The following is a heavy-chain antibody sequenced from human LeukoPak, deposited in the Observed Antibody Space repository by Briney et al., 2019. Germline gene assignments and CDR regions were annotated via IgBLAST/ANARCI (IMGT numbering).Heavy chain of an antibody. CDR2: IYYSGST. D-gene: IGHD2-2*01. J-gene: IGHJ5*02. V-gene: IGHV4-59*01. CDR1: GGSISSYY. CDR3: ARDTRQLLFDWFDP. Sequence: SETLSLTCTVSGGSISSYYWSWIRQPPGKGLEWIGYIYYSGSTNYNPSLKSRVTISVDTSKNQFSLKLSSVTAADTAVYYCARDTRQLLFDWFDPWGQGTLVTVSS.